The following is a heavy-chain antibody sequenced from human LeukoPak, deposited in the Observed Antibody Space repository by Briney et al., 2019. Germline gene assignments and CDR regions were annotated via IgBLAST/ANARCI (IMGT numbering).Heavy chain of an antibody. J-gene: IGHJ4*02. D-gene: IGHD3-10*01. CDR1: GGSISSYY. CDR2: IYYSGST. V-gene: IGHV4-59*01. Sequence: PSETLSLTCTVSGGSISSYYWSWIRQPPGKGLEWIGYIYYSGSTNYNPSLKSRVTISVDTSKNHFSLRLSSVTAADTAVYYCARRGSGSPFDYWAWEPWSPSPQ. CDR3: ARRGSGSPFDY.